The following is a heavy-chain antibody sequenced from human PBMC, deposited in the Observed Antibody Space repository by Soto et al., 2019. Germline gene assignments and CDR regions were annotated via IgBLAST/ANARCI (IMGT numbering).Heavy chain of an antibody. CDR2: TSNSAPT. Sequence: QVQLQESGPGLVKPSETLSLTCTVSGGSISSYHWSWIRQSPGKGLERIGYTSNSAPTIYNPSLKSRVTISADTSKNPFSLRLSSVTAADTAVYFCARQFRDVYNAVEYWGQGALVTVSS. CDR3: ARQFRDVYNAVEY. V-gene: IGHV4-59*08. D-gene: IGHD1-1*01. J-gene: IGHJ4*02. CDR1: GGSISSYH.